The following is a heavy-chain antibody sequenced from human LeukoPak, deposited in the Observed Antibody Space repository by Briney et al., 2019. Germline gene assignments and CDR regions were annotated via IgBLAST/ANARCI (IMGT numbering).Heavy chain of an antibody. D-gene: IGHD4/OR15-4a*01. CDR3: ARLIDYGGFYFYYYMDV. Sequence: PSETLSLTCTVSGGSISSTNSYWGWIRQPPETGLEWIGNIDSSGTSHYSPVLKSRVTISLDTSKSHFSLRLTSVTAADTAVYYCARLIDYGGFYFYYYMDVWGKGTSVTVSS. J-gene: IGHJ6*03. CDR1: GGSISSTNSY. CDR2: IDSSGTS. V-gene: IGHV4-39*02.